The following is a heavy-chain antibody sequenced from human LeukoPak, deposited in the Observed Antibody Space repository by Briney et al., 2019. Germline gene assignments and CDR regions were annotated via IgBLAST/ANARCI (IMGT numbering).Heavy chain of an antibody. Sequence: SETLSLTCTVSGGSISSGSYYWSWIRQPAGKGLEWIGRIYTSGSTNYNPSLKSRVTISVDTSKNQFSLKLSSVTAADTAVYYCARGRQWLELWYDYWGQGTLVTVSS. D-gene: IGHD6-19*01. CDR1: GGSISSGSYY. V-gene: IGHV4-61*02. J-gene: IGHJ4*02. CDR3: ARGRQWLELWYDY. CDR2: IYTSGST.